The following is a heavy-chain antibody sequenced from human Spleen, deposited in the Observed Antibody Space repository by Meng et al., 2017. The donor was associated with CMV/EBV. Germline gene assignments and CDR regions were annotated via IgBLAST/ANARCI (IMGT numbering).Heavy chain of an antibody. Sequence: GESLKISCAASGFTVSTYGMHWVRQAPGKGLEWVSSISSSSSYIYYADSVKGRFTISRDNAKNSLYLQMNSLRAEDTAVCYCASRYSSSLYWGQGTLVTVSS. J-gene: IGHJ4*02. CDR2: ISSSSSYI. CDR1: GFTVSTYG. D-gene: IGHD6-6*01. V-gene: IGHV3-21*01. CDR3: ASRYSSSLY.